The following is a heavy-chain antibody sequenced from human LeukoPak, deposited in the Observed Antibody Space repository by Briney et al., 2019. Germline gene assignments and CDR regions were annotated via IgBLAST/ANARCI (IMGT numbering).Heavy chain of an antibody. CDR3: AREMNLGYCSGGSCYNWFDP. V-gene: IGHV4-59*01. CDR2: IYYSGST. D-gene: IGHD2-15*01. Sequence: PSETLSLTCTVSGGSISSYYWNWIRQPPGKGLEWIGYIYYSGSTNYNPSLKSRVTISVDTSKNQFSLKLSSVTAADTAVYYCAREMNLGYCSGGSCYNWFDPWGQGTLVTVSS. CDR1: GGSISSYY. J-gene: IGHJ5*02.